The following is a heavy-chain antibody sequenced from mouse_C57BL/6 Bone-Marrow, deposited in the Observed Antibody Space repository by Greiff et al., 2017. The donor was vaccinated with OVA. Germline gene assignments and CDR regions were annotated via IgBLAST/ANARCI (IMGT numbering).Heavy chain of an antibody. D-gene: IGHD4-1*01. CDR3: AREDWSYFDY. CDR1: GYTFTSYW. CDR2: IYPSDSET. V-gene: IGHV1-61*01. Sequence: QVQLKQPGAELVRPGSSVKLSCKASGYTFTSYWMDWVKQRPGQGLEWIGNIYPSDSETHYNQKFKDKATLTVDKSSSTAYMQLSSLTSEDSAVYYCAREDWSYFDYWGQGTTLTVSS. J-gene: IGHJ2*01.